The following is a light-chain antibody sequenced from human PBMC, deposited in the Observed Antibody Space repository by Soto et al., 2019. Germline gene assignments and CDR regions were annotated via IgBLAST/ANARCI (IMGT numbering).Light chain of an antibody. J-gene: IGLJ1*01. V-gene: IGLV2-11*01. CDR3: CSYAGSGYV. CDR2: DVS. CDR1: SSDVGGYNY. Sequence: QSALTQPRSVSGSPGQSVTISCTGSSSDVGGYNYVSWYQHHPGKAPKLMIYDVSKRPSGVPDRFSGSKSGNTASLTISGLQAEDEADYSCCSYAGSGYVFGTGTKVTVL.